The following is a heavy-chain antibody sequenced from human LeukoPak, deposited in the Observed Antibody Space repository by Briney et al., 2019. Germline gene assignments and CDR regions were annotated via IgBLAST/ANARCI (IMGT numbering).Heavy chain of an antibody. Sequence: GGSLRLSCAASGFTFSSYAMSWVRQAPGKGLEWVSAISGSGGSTYYADSVKGRFTISRDNSKNTPYLQMNSLRAEDTAVYYCAKDPGGYSYGPQLDYWGQGTLVTVSS. CDR1: GFTFSSYA. CDR3: AKDPGGYSYGPQLDY. D-gene: IGHD5-18*01. V-gene: IGHV3-23*01. CDR2: ISGSGGST. J-gene: IGHJ4*02.